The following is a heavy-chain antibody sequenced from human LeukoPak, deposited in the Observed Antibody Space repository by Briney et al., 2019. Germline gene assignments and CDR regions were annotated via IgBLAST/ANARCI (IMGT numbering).Heavy chain of an antibody. V-gene: IGHV3-48*04. J-gene: IGHJ4*02. CDR2: ISSSSSTI. D-gene: IGHD5-24*01. Sequence: GGSLRLSCAASGFTFSSYSMNWVRQAPGKGLEWVSYISSSSSTIYYADSVKGRFTISRDNAKNSLYLQMNSLRAEDTAVYYCARVRDGYNWGTFCYWGQGTLVTVSS. CDR1: GFTFSSYS. CDR3: ARVRDGYNWGTFCY.